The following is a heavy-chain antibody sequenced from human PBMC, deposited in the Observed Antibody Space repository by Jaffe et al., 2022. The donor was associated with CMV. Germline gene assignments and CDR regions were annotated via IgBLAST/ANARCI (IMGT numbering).Heavy chain of an antibody. CDR3: ARGKDTRDSTPVRYNWFDP. CDR1: GGSFSGYY. V-gene: IGHV4-34*01. Sequence: QVQLQQWGAGLLKPSETLSLTCAVYGGSFSGYYWSWIRQPPGKGLEWIGEINHSGSTNYNPSLKSRVTISVDTSKNQFSLKLSSVTAADTAVYYCARGKDTRDSTPVRYNWFDPWGQGTLVTVSS. D-gene: IGHD3-22*01. CDR2: INHSGST. J-gene: IGHJ5*02.